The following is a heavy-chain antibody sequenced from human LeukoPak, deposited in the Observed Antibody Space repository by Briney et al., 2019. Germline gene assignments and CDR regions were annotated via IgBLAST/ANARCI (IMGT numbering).Heavy chain of an antibody. J-gene: IGHJ4*02. Sequence: GGSLRLSCAASGFTFSSYAMSWVRQAPGKGLEWVSAISGSGGSTYYADSVKGRFTISRDNSKNTLYLQTNSLRAEDTAVYYCAKAPEYYDILTGYSKNYYFDYWGQGTLVTVSS. D-gene: IGHD3-9*01. CDR1: GFTFSSYA. V-gene: IGHV3-23*01. CDR3: AKAPEYYDILTGYSKNYYFDY. CDR2: ISGSGGST.